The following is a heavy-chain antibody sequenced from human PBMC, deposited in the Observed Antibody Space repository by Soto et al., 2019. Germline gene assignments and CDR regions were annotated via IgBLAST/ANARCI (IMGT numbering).Heavy chain of an antibody. Sequence: QVQLQQSGPGLVKPSQTLSLTCAISGDSVSSNSAAWTWIRQSPSRGLEWLGRTYYRSTWSNDYAISVKRRIATNPDTSNNQFSLHLNSVTPEDTAVYYCARQIAATGTSGTFDYWGQGTLVTVSS. D-gene: IGHD6-13*01. CDR2: TYYRSTWSN. J-gene: IGHJ4*02. CDR1: GDSVSSNSAA. CDR3: ARQIAATGTSGTFDY. V-gene: IGHV6-1*01.